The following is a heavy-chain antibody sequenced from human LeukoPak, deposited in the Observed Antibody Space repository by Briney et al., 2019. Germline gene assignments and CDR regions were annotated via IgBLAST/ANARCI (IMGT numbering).Heavy chain of an antibody. V-gene: IGHV4-34*01. J-gene: IGHJ5*02. CDR1: GGSFSGYY. CDR2: INHSGST. Sequence: SETLSLTCAVYGGSFSGYYWSWIRQPPGKGLVWIGEINHSGSTNYNPSLKSRVTISVDTSKNQFSLKLSSVTAADTAVYYCAIWSYYDPVNLWGQGTLVTVSS. CDR3: AIWSYYDPVNL. D-gene: IGHD3-22*01.